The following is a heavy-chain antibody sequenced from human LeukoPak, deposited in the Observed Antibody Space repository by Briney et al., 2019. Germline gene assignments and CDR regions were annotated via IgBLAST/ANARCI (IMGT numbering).Heavy chain of an antibody. J-gene: IGHJ4*02. D-gene: IGHD6-13*01. CDR2: IYTSGST. CDR1: GGSISSYY. V-gene: IGHV4-4*07. CDR3: ARDRVAAAGTDY. Sequence: TSETLSLTCTVSGGSISSYYWSWLRQPAGKGLEWIGRIYTSGSTNYNPSLKSRVTISVDKSKNPFSLKLSSVTAADTAVYYCARDRVAAAGTDYWGQGTLVTVSS.